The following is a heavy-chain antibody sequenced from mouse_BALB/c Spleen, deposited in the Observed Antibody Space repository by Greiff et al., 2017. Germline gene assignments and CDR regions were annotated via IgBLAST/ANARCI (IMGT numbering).Heavy chain of an antibody. V-gene: IGHV14-3*02. CDR2: IDPANGNT. D-gene: IGHD1-1*01. CDR3: APTTVPYDFAY. CDR1: GFNIKDTY. Sequence: VQLQQSGAELVKPGASVKLSCTASGFNIKDTYMHWVKQRPEQGLEWIGRIDPANGNTKYDPKFQGKATITADTSSNTAYLQLSSLTSEDTAVYYCAPTTVPYDFAYWGQGTTLTVSS. J-gene: IGHJ2*01.